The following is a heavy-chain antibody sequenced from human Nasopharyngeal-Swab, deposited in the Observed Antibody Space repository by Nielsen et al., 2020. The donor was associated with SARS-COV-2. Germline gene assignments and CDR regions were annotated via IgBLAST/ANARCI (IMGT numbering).Heavy chain of an antibody. Sequence: ASVKVSCKASGYTFTSYAMHWVRQAPGQRLERMGWINAGNGNTKYSQKFQGRVTITRDTSASTAYMELSSLRSEDTAVYYCARWTMGLRAFDIWGQGTMVTVSS. J-gene: IGHJ3*02. V-gene: IGHV1-3*01. CDR2: INAGNGNT. CDR3: ARWTMGLRAFDI. CDR1: GYTFTSYA. D-gene: IGHD3-16*01.